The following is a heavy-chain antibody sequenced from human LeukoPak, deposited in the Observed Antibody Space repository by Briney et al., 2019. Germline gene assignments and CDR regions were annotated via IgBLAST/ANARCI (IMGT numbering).Heavy chain of an antibody. D-gene: IGHD3-22*01. CDR1: GITLSNYG. J-gene: IGHJ4*02. Sequence: GGSLRLSCAVSGITLSNYGMSWVRQAPGKGLEWVAGISDGGGSTNYADSVKARFTISRDNPKNSLYLQMNSLRAEDTAVYFCAKRGVVIRVILVGFHKEAYYFDSWGQGALVTVSS. CDR2: ISDGGGST. CDR3: AKRGVVIRVILVGFHKEAYYFDS. V-gene: IGHV3-23*01.